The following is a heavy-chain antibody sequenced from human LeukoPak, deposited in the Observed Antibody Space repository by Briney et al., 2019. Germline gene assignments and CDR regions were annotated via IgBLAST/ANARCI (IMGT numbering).Heavy chain of an antibody. Sequence: GGSLRLSCAASGFTFSSYVMSWVRQAPGKGLEWVSGISASGGNTYYTDSVRGRFTISRDNSKNTLYLQMNSLRAEDTAVYYCATTTVVPDAFDIWGQGTMVTVSS. D-gene: IGHD4-23*01. CDR2: ISASGGNT. CDR3: ATTTVVPDAFDI. V-gene: IGHV3-23*01. CDR1: GFTFSSYV. J-gene: IGHJ3*02.